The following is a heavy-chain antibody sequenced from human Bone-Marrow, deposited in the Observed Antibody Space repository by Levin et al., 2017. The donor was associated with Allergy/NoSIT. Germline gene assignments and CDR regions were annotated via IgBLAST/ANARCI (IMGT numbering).Heavy chain of an antibody. CDR2: ISPSGGST. V-gene: IGHV3-23*01. J-gene: IGHJ4*02. CDR1: GFTFSTYA. Sequence: GESLKISCAASGFTFSTYAMSWVRQAPGKGLEWVSTISPSGGSTYYADSVKGRFTISRDNSKNTLYLQINSLRAGDTAVYYCAYGSGSYYYFDYWGQGTLVTVSS. D-gene: IGHD3-10*01. CDR3: AYGSGSYYYFDY.